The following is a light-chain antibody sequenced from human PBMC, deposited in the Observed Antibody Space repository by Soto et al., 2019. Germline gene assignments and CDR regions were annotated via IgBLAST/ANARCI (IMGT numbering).Light chain of an antibody. CDR3: GTWDINLDTVV. Sequence: QSVLTQPPSVSAAPGQRVTISCSGSSSNIGGNYVSWYQVVPRTAPKLLIYDNHKRHSGVPDRFSGSKSGTSATLGIADHHAGDEAHYYCGTWDINLDTVVFGGGTKLTVL. CDR2: DNH. J-gene: IGLJ2*01. V-gene: IGLV1-51*01. CDR1: SSNIGGNY.